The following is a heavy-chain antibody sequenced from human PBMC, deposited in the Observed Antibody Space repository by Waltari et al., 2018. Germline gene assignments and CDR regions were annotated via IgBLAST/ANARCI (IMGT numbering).Heavy chain of an antibody. J-gene: IGHJ4*02. V-gene: IGHV3-30*18. Sequence: QFQLVESGGGVVQPGTSLRLCCAASGFPFSNCGMHWVRQPPGQGLEWVAVISNDGRDKHYADSVKSRFIVSRDNSKNTLYLQINSLRADDTAVYYCVKYSGFDYFFDYWGQGTLVTVSS. CDR3: VKYSGFDYFFDY. CDR1: GFPFSNCG. D-gene: IGHD5-12*01. CDR2: ISNDGRDK.